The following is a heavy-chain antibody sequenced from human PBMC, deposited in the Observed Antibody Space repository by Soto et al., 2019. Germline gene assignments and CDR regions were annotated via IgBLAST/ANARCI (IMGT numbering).Heavy chain of an antibody. CDR1: GFTFSSYA. Sequence: EVQLLESGGGLVQPGGSLRLSCAASGFTFSSYAMSWVRQAPGKGLEWVSAISGSGGSTYYADSVKGRFTISRDNSKNTLYLQMNSLRAEDTAVYYCAKDLRLGELPGPKFDYWGQGNLVTVSS. J-gene: IGHJ4*02. V-gene: IGHV3-23*01. D-gene: IGHD3-16*01. CDR3: AKDLRLGELPGPKFDY. CDR2: ISGSGGST.